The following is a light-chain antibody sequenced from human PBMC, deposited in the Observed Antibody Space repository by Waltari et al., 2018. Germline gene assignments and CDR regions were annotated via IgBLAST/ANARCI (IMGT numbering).Light chain of an antibody. CDR1: QAISSY. V-gene: IGKV1-9*01. Sequence: IQLTQSPSSLSASVGDRVTITCRASQAISSYLAWYQQKPGKAPNLLISEASTLQSGVPSRFSGSGSGTDFTLTISSLQPEDFATYYCQQLNSYPHTFGGGTKVEIK. J-gene: IGKJ4*01. CDR3: QQLNSYPHT. CDR2: EAS.